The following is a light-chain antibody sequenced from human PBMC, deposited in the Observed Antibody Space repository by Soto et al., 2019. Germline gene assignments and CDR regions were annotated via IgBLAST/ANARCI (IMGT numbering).Light chain of an antibody. Sequence: QSALTQPASVSGSPGQSITISCTGTSSDVGGYNYVSWYQQHPGKAPKIMIYDVSNRPSGVSSRFSGSKSGNTASLTISGLQAEDDADYYCSSYTSSILFGGGTKLTVL. V-gene: IGLV2-14*01. CDR3: SSYTSSIL. CDR2: DVS. J-gene: IGLJ2*01. CDR1: SSDVGGYNY.